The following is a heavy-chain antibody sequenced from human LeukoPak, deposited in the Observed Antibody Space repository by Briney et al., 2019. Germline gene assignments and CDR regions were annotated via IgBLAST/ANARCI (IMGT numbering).Heavy chain of an antibody. CDR1: GFTFSSYW. CDR2: IKQDGSEK. Sequence: GGSLRLSCAASGFTFSSYWMSWVRQAPGKGLEWVANIKQDGSEKYYVDSVKGRFTISRDNAKNSLYLQMNSLRAEDTAVYYCAKDQGSSWDLYFDYWGQGTLVTVSS. CDR3: AKDQGSSWDLYFDY. D-gene: IGHD6-13*01. J-gene: IGHJ4*02. V-gene: IGHV3-7*01.